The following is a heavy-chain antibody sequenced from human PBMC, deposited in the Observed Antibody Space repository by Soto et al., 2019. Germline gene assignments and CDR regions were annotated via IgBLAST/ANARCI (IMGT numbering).Heavy chain of an antibody. V-gene: IGHV3-30-3*01. D-gene: IGHD6-19*01. Sequence: QVQLVESGGGVVQPGRSLRLSCAASGFTFSSYAMHWVRQAPGKGLEWVAVISYDGSNKYYADSVKGRFTIYRDNYKTLYLEMDRLRAEDTGLYYCVRDKSPYSSGWHHRNFGYWGQGTLVTVSS. J-gene: IGHJ4*02. CDR2: ISYDGSNK. CDR1: GFTFSSYA. CDR3: VRDKSPYSSGWHHRNFGY.